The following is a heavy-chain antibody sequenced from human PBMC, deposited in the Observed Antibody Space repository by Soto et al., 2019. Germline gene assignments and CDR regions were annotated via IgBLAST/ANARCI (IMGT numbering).Heavy chain of an antibody. CDR2: ISRSSSYI. CDR1: GFTFSSYS. J-gene: IGHJ6*02. Sequence: GGSLRLSCAASGFTFSSYSMNWVRQAPGKGLDWVSSISRSSSYIYYADSVKGRFTISRDNAKNSLYLQMNSLRAEDTAVYYCARDDLSSHWSPYYYYYGMDVWGQGTTVTVSS. D-gene: IGHD6-13*01. V-gene: IGHV3-21*01. CDR3: ARDDLSSHWSPYYYYYGMDV.